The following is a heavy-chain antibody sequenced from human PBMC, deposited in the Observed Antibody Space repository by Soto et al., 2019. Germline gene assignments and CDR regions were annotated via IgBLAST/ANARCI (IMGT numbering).Heavy chain of an antibody. D-gene: IGHD2-15*01. J-gene: IGHJ3*02. CDR1: GYSFTSYW. CDR2: IYPGDSDT. Sequence: GESLKISCKGSGYSFTSYWIGWVRQMPGKGLEWMGIIYPGDSDTRYSPSFQGQVTISADKSISTAYLQWSSLKASDTAMYYCARRHCSGGSCFYHDAFDIWGQGTMVTVSS. V-gene: IGHV5-51*01. CDR3: ARRHCSGGSCFYHDAFDI.